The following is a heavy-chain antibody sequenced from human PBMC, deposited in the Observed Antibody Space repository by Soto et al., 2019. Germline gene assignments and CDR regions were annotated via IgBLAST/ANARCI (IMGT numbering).Heavy chain of an antibody. Sequence: EVQLLESGGGLVQPGGSLRLSCAASGFTFSSYAMSWVRQAPGKGLEWVSDITGSGGYTFYADSVTGRFTISRDNSKNTLYLQMSSQRAEDTAVYYCAKERYYDILTGPENYYYHYGMDVWGQGTTVTVSS. V-gene: IGHV3-23*01. CDR2: ITGSGGYT. CDR1: GFTFSSYA. CDR3: AKERYYDILTGPENYYYHYGMDV. J-gene: IGHJ6*02. D-gene: IGHD3-9*01.